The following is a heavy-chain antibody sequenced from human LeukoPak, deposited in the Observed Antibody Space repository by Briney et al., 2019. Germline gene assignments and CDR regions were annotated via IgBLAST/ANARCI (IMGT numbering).Heavy chain of an antibody. CDR3: AKRGVVIRVILVGFHKEAYYFDS. CDR1: GITLSNYG. J-gene: IGHJ4*02. Sequence: GGSLRLSCAVSGITLSNYGMSWVRQAPGKGLEWVSGISGTGGSTNYADSVKGRFTISRDNRKNALYLQMNSLRAEDTAVYFCAKRGVVIRVILVGFHKEAYYFDSWGQGALVTVSS. V-gene: IGHV3-23*01. D-gene: IGHD3-22*01. CDR2: ISGTGGST.